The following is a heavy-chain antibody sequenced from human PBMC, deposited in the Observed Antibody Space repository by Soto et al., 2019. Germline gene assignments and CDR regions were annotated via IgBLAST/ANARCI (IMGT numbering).Heavy chain of an antibody. V-gene: IGHV3-33*01. D-gene: IGHD1-26*01. CDR2: IYYDGSNK. CDR3: ARDGVSAPPFRGSLDY. Sequence: QVQLVESGGGVVQPGGSLRLSCAASGFTFGTVGMHWIRQAPGKGLEWVAVIYYDGSNKHYAESVKGRFTISRDNSANPLDLQMNSRRVGDTGVYYCARDGVSAPPFRGSLDYWGQGLLVTVSS. CDR1: GFTFGTVG. J-gene: IGHJ4*02.